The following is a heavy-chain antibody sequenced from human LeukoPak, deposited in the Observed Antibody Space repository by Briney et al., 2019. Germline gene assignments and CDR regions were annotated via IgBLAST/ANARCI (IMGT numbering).Heavy chain of an antibody. CDR2: ISSSSSAI. V-gene: IGHV3-48*02. D-gene: IGHD5-24*01. CDR1: GFTFSRYS. Sequence: GGSLRLSCAASGFTFSRYSMNWVRQAPGKGPQWVSYISSSSSAIYYADSVRGRFTIPRDNAENSLYLQMNSLRDEDTAVYYCARDGEMATNPYYFDYWGQGTLVTVSS. J-gene: IGHJ4*02. CDR3: ARDGEMATNPYYFDY.